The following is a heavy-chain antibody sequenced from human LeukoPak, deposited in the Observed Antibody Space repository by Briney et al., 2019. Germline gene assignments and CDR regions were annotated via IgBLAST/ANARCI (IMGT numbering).Heavy chain of an antibody. J-gene: IGHJ4*02. CDR1: GFIVTNNY. CDR2: VYSGGST. CDR3: ARAPPAVLFATYG. Sequence: GGSLRLSCTASGFIVTNNYINWVRQAPGKGLEWVSLVYSGGSTYYADSVKGRFTISRDNSKNMVYLQMNSLRAEDTAMYYCARAPPAVLFATYGWGQETRVTVPS. D-gene: IGHD2/OR15-2a*01. V-gene: IGHV3-66*01.